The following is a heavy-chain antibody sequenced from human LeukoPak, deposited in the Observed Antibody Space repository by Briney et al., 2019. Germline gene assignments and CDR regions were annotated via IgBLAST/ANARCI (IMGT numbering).Heavy chain of an antibody. V-gene: IGHV3-23*01. D-gene: IGHD3-3*02. CDR3: AKDIFSWAHDY. CDR1: GSTLSNYG. CDR2: SVGSDDTT. Sequence: PGGSLRLSSAVSGSTLSNYGMSWVRHAPGEGGEWVASSVGSDDTTWYADHVRRGFSTSRDKTKSTMYLQMNRLRVEDAAIYYCAKDIFSWAHDYWGQGLLVTV. J-gene: IGHJ4*02.